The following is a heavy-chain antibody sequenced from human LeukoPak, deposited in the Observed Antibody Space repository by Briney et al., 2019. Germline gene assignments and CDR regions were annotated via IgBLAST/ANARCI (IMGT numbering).Heavy chain of an antibody. Sequence: SETLSLTCAVYGGSFSGYYWSWIRQPPGKGLEWIGEINHSGSTNYNPSLKSRVTISVDTSKNQFSLKLSSVTAADTAVYYCARAPYGAYGQTFPFDYWGQGTLVTVSS. CDR1: GGSFSGYY. V-gene: IGHV4-34*01. CDR2: INHSGST. CDR3: ARAPYGAYGQTFPFDY. D-gene: IGHD4-17*01. J-gene: IGHJ4*02.